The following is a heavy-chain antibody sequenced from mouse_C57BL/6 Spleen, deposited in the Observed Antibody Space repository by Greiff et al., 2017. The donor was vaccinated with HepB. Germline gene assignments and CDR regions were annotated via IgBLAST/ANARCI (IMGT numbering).Heavy chain of an antibody. Sequence: QVQLQQSGAELVKPGASVKMSCKASGYTFTTYPIEWMKQNHGKSLEWIGNLHPYNDDTKYNEKFKGKATLTLEKASSTVYLEISRLTSDDSAVYYCARRAIYYGSSWTGFDYWGQGTTLTVSS. CDR1: GYTFTTYP. V-gene: IGHV1-47*01. J-gene: IGHJ2*01. CDR2: LHPYNDDT. CDR3: ARRAIYYGSSWTGFDY. D-gene: IGHD1-1*01.